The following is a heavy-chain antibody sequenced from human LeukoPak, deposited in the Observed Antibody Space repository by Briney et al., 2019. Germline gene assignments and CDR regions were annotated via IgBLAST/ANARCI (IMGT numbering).Heavy chain of an antibody. V-gene: IGHV4-34*01. CDR1: GGSFSGYY. Sequence: SETLSLTCAVYGGSFSGYYWNWLRQPPGKGLEWIGEINHSGSTNYNPSLKSRVTISVDTSKNQFSLKLTSVTAADTAVYFCAGEKTTVTTFRYYYSGMDVWGQGTTVTVSS. CDR2: INHSGST. J-gene: IGHJ6*02. D-gene: IGHD4-17*01. CDR3: AGEKTTVTTFRYYYSGMDV.